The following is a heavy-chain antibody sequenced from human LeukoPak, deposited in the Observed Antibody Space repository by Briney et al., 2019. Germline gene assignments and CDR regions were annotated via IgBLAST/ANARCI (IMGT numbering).Heavy chain of an antibody. J-gene: IGHJ3*02. CDR3: ARDPGFSAFDI. CDR2: INQDGSLK. D-gene: IGHD3-3*01. Sequence: GRSLRLSCAASGFTFSSYAMHWVRQTPEKGLEFVANINQDGSLKSLMDSVEGRFTISRDNAKSSLYLQMNNLRAEDTAVYYCARDPGFSAFDIWGQGTMITVSS. V-gene: IGHV3-7*01. CDR1: GFTFSSYA.